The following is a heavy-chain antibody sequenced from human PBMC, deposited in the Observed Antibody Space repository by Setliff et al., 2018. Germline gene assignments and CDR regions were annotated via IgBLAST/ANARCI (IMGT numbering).Heavy chain of an antibody. V-gene: IGHV1-18*01. D-gene: IGHD5-18*01. CDR2: ISVYNGDT. J-gene: IGHJ4*02. CDR3: ARAPSVELVTIRTNSWFTY. CDR1: GYTFRNYA. Sequence: ASVKVSCKASGYTFRNYAFAWVRQAPGQGLEWVGWISVYNGDTNYAQKFQGRVTLTTETSTSTAYMELRSLTSDDSAFYYCARAPSVELVTIRTNSWFTYWGQGTLVTVSS.